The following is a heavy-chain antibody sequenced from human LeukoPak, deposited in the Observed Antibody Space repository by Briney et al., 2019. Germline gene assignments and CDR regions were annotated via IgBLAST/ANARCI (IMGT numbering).Heavy chain of an antibody. CDR3: ASQSVRGGPIDY. CDR1: GFTFSSYS. CDR2: ISSSSSYI. J-gene: IGHJ4*02. Sequence: GGSLRLSCAASGFTFSSYSMNWVRQAPGKGLEWVSSISSSSSYIYYADSVKGRFTISRDNAKNSLYLQMNSLRAEDTAVYYCASQSVRGGPIDYWGQGTLVTVSS. V-gene: IGHV3-21*01. D-gene: IGHD3-10*01.